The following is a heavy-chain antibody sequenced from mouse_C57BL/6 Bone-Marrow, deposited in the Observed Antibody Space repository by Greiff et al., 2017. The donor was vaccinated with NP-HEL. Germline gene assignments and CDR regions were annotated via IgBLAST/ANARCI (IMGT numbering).Heavy chain of an antibody. V-gene: IGHV1-26*01. J-gene: IGHJ2*01. CDR2: INPNNGGT. D-gene: IGHD1-1*01. CDR3: ARWRYYGSSLYYFDY. Sequence: EVKLQQSGPELVKPGASVKISCKASGYTFTDYYMNWVKQSHGKSLEWIGDINPNNGGTSYNQKFKGKATLTVDKSSSTAYMELRSLTSEDSAVYYCARWRYYGSSLYYFDYWGQGTTLTVSS. CDR1: GYTFTDYY.